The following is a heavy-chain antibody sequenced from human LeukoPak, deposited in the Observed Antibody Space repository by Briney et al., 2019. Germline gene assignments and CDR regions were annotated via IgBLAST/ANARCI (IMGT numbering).Heavy chain of an antibody. Sequence: GGSLRLSCEASGFTFSVYSMTWVRQAPGKGLEWVSSISSGSSCTYYADSVRGRFTIAIDNAKNSLYLQMDSLRVEDTAVYFCVKDERRLDYWGQGTLVTVSS. V-gene: IGHV3-21*01. CDR3: VKDERRLDY. J-gene: IGHJ4*02. D-gene: IGHD1-1*01. CDR2: ISSGSSCT. CDR1: GFTFSVYS.